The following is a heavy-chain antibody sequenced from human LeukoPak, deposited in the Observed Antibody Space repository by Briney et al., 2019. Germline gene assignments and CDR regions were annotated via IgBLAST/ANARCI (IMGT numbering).Heavy chain of an antibody. CDR1: GGSFSDHY. CDR2: SSHSGTT. V-gene: IGHV4-34*01. CDR3: AGYDFWRGVGS. Sequence: SETLSLTCAVYGGSFSDHYWSGIRQPPGKGLEWSGESSHSGTTNYNPSLKRRVTISVDTAKNQFSLKRNSVTSADTAVYYCAGYDFWRGVGSWGAGALVTVSS. D-gene: IGHD3-3*01. J-gene: IGHJ5*02.